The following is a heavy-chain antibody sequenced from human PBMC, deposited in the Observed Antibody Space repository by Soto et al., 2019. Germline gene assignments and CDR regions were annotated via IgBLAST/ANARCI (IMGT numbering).Heavy chain of an antibody. CDR2: IASGGDYT. V-gene: IGHV3-64D*08. CDR3: VRRARSAVVGTGPFDY. D-gene: IGHD6-19*01. Sequence: ESGGGLVQPGGSLRLSCAASGFTFRSSPMHWVRQAPGKGLEYVSAIASGGDYTYYADSVKGRFTISRDNSKNALYLQMSSLRTEDTAVYYCVRRARSAVVGTGPFDYWGQGILVTVSS. J-gene: IGHJ4*02. CDR1: GFTFRSSP.